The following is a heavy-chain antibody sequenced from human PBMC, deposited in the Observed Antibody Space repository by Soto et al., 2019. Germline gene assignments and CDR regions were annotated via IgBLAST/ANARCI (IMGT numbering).Heavy chain of an antibody. J-gene: IGHJ6*02. CDR2: ISSSSSYI. CDR1: GFTFSSYS. D-gene: IGHD6-6*01. CDR3: ARDLDGDFEYSSSFYYYGMDV. V-gene: IGHV3-21*01. Sequence: KAGGSLRLSCAASGFTFSSYSMNWVRQAPGKGLEWVSSISSSSSYIYYADSVKGRFTISRDNAKNSLYLQMNSLRAEDTAVYYCARDLDGDFEYSSSFYYYGMDVWGQGTTVTVSS.